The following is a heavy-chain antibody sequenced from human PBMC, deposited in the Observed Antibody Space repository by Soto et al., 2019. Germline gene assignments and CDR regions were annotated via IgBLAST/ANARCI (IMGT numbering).Heavy chain of an antibody. V-gene: IGHV4-59*01. CDR1: GGSISSYY. D-gene: IGHD4-17*01. Sequence: SETLSLTWTVSGGSISSYYWSWIRQPPGKGLEWIGYIYYSGSTNYNPSLKSRVTISVDTSKNQFSLKLSSVTAADTAVYYCASSTVTTKNWFDPWGQGTLVTVSS. J-gene: IGHJ5*02. CDR3: ASSTVTTKNWFDP. CDR2: IYYSGST.